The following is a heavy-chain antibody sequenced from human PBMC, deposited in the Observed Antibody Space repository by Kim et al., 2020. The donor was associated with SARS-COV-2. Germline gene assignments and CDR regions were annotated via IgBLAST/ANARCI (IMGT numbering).Heavy chain of an antibody. J-gene: IGHJ4*02. Sequence: SLKSRVTISVDTSKNQFSLKLSSVTAADTAVYYCARRGRGPLVPAYYFDYWGQGTLVTVSS. CDR3: ARRGRGPLVPAYYFDY. D-gene: IGHD2-2*01. V-gene: IGHV4-39*01.